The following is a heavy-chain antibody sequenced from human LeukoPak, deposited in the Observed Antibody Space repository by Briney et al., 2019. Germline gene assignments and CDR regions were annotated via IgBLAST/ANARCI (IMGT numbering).Heavy chain of an antibody. CDR3: ARAIKYYYYYMDV. CDR2: ITWDSGSI. V-gene: IGHV3-9*01. J-gene: IGHJ6*03. CDR1: GFTFDDYV. Sequence: PGGSLRLSCAASGFTFDDYVMHWVRQAPGKGLEWVSGITWDSGSIAYADSVKGRFTISRDNSKNTLYLQMNSLRAEDTAVYYCARAIKYYYYYMDVWGKGTTVTVSS.